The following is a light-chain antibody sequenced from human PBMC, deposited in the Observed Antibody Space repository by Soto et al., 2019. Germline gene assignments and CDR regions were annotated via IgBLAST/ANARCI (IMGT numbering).Light chain of an antibody. CDR1: SSDVGGYNY. CDR3: SSYTSSSTYV. CDR2: DVS. Sequence: QSVRTQPASVSGSPGQSITISCTGTSSDVGGYNYVSWYQQHPGNAPKLMIYDVSNRPSGVSNRFSGSKSGNTASLTISGLQAEGEADYYCSSYTSSSTYVFGSGTKVTVL. V-gene: IGLV2-14*01. J-gene: IGLJ1*01.